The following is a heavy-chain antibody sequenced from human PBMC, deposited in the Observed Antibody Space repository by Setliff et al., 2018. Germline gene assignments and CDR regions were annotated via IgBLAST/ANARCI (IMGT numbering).Heavy chain of an antibody. D-gene: IGHD4-17*01. CDR2: IYYSGST. CDR3: ARDPLTTNRRRAFDI. V-gene: IGHV4-31*02. J-gene: IGHJ3*02. Sequence: LYLTCTVSGCSISSGGYYWSWIRQHQGKGLEWIGYIYYSGSTYYNPSLKSRVTISVDTSKNQFSLKLSSVTAADAAVYYCARDPLTTNRRRAFDIWGQGTMVTVSS. CDR1: GCSISSGGYY.